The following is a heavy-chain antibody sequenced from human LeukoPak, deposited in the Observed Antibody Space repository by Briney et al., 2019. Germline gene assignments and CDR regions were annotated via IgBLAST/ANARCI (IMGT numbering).Heavy chain of an antibody. V-gene: IGHV1-8*03. Sequence: ASVKVSCKASGYTFTTYDINWVRQATGQGLEWMGWMNPNSGNTGYAQKFQGRVTITRNTSISTAYMELSSLRSEDTAVYYCAKSPGSNYTPYYYYYMDVWGKGTTVTVSS. CDR2: MNPNSGNT. D-gene: IGHD4-11*01. J-gene: IGHJ6*03. CDR3: AKSPGSNYTPYYYYYMDV. CDR1: GYTFTTYD.